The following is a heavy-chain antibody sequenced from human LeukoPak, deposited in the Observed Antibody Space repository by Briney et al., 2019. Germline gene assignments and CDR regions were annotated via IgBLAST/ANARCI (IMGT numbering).Heavy chain of an antibody. Sequence: QTGGSLRLSCAASGFTFSSYGMRWVRQAPGKGLEWVSLISGSGGSTYYADSVKGRFTISRDNLKNTLYLQMNSLRAEDTAVFYCAKDRDDYVWGSYLGAFDIWGQGTMVTVSS. CDR2: ISGSGGST. J-gene: IGHJ3*02. D-gene: IGHD3-16*01. V-gene: IGHV3-23*01. CDR1: GFTFSSYG. CDR3: AKDRDDYVWGSYLGAFDI.